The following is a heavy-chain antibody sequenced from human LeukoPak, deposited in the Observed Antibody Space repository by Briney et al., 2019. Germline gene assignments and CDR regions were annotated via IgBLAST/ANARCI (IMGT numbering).Heavy chain of an antibody. CDR2: INSDGSWT. V-gene: IGHV3-74*01. CDR3: VSFYETD. D-gene: IGHD2/OR15-2a*01. CDR1: GNYW. Sequence: GGSLRLSCAASGNYWMHWVRQAPGKGLLWVSHINSDGSWTSYADSVKGRFTISEDNAKNTVYLQMNNLRAEDTAVYYCVSFYETDWGRGTLVTVSS. J-gene: IGHJ4*02.